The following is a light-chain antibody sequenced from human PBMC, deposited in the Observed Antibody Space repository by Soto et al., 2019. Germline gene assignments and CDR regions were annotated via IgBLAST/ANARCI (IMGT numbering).Light chain of an antibody. V-gene: IGLV2-14*03. CDR3: SSYTSSATLV. CDR1: SGDIGGYNY. J-gene: IGLJ2*01. CDR2: DVS. Sequence: QSALTQPASVSGSPGQSITISCTGTSGDIGGYNYVAWYQQHPGKAPKLMINDVSNRPSGISNRFSGSKSGNTASLTISGLQAEDEADYYCSSYTSSATLVFGGGTKLTV.